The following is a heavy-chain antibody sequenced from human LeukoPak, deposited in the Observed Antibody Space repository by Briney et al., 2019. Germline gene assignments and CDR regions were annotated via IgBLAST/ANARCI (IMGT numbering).Heavy chain of an antibody. Sequence: ASVKVSCKASGYTFTSYDINWVRQATGQGLEWMGWMNPNSGNTGYAQKFQGRDTMTRITSISTAYLELSSLRSEDTAVYYCARGPILYSGYDGGSWFDPWGQGTLVTVSS. V-gene: IGHV1-8*01. J-gene: IGHJ5*02. CDR2: MNPNSGNT. CDR3: ARGPILYSGYDGGSWFDP. CDR1: GYTFTSYD. D-gene: IGHD5-12*01.